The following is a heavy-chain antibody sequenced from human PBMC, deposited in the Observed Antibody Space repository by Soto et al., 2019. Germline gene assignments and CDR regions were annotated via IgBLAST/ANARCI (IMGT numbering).Heavy chain of an antibody. CDR3: ARGVSLPGNFDY. V-gene: IGHV4-30-4*01. Sequence: QVQLQESGPGLVKSSQTLSLTCTVSGGSISSGDYYWSWIRQPPGKGLEWIGYIYYSGSTYYNPSLXSXXTISVDTAKNQFSLKLSSVTAADTAVYYCARGVSLPGNFDYWGQGTLVTVSS. CDR2: IYYSGST. CDR1: GGSISSGDYY. J-gene: IGHJ4*02. D-gene: IGHD3-10*01.